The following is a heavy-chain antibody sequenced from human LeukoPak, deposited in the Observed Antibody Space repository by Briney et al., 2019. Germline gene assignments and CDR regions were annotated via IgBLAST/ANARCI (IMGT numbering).Heavy chain of an antibody. CDR2: ISYDGSNK. D-gene: IGHD6-19*01. J-gene: IGHJ4*02. V-gene: IGHV3-30-3*01. CDR3: ERPISSGWND. CDR1: GFTFSSYA. Sequence: GRSLRLSCAASGFTFSSYAMHWVRQAPGKGLEWVAVISYDGSNKYYADSVKGRFTISRDNSKNTLYLQMNSLRAEDTAVYYCERPISSGWNDWGQGTLVTVSS.